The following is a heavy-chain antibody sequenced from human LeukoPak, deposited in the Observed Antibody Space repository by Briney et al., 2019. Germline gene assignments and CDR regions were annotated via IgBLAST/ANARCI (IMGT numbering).Heavy chain of an antibody. CDR2: IFPEDSET. J-gene: IGHJ6*02. Sequence: GESLKISCKGTGYSFTTYWIGWVRQMPGKGLEWVGIIFPEDSETRYSPSSQGQVTISVDESISTAFLQWSSLKASDTAMYCCARGSGSYYDDYFYGMDVWGQGTTVTVSS. V-gene: IGHV5-51*01. CDR1: GYSFTTYW. CDR3: ARGSGSYYDDYFYGMDV. D-gene: IGHD3-10*01.